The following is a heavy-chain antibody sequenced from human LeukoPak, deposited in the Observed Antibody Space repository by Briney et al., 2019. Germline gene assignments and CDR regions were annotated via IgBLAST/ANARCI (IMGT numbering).Heavy chain of an antibody. V-gene: IGHV3-48*03. J-gene: IGHJ4*02. CDR2: ISSRGGTI. CDR3: ARDTSTVRYDY. CDR1: GFTFNNYE. Sequence: PGGSLRLSCAASGFTFNNYEMNWVRQAPGKGLEWVSYISSRGGTIYYADSVKGRFTISRDNAKNSLYLQMNSLRADDTAVYFCARDTSTVRYDYWGQGTLVTDSS. D-gene: IGHD4-11*01.